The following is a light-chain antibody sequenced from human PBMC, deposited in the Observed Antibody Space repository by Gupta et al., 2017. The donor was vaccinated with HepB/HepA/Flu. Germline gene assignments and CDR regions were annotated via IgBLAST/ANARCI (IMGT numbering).Light chain of an antibody. CDR1: SSDVGGYNY. CDR2: YVN. CDR3: SSYRSGNSVV. Sequence: QSALTQPASVSGSPGPSITIACTGASSDVGGYNYVSWYQQHPGKAPKVFICYVNHRPSVVSNRFSGSKSGNTASLTISGLQAEDEADYYCSSYRSGNSVVVGGGTKLTVL. J-gene: IGLJ2*01. V-gene: IGLV2-14*01.